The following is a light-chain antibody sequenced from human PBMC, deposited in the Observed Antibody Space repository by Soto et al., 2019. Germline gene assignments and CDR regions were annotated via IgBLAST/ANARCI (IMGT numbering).Light chain of an antibody. V-gene: IGLV2-8*01. J-gene: IGLJ2*01. CDR3: SSYAGSNSFV. CDR2: EVT. Sequence: QSVLTQPPSASGSPGQSVTISCTGTSSDVGGYNFVSWYQHHPGKAPKLMIYEVTKRPSGVPDRFSGSKSGNTASLTVSGLQAEDEADYYCSSYAGSNSFVFGGGTKLTVL. CDR1: SSDVGGYNF.